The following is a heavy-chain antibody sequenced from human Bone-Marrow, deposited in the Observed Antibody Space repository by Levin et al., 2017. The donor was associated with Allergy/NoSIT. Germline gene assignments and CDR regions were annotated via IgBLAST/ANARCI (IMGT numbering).Heavy chain of an antibody. CDR1: GFTFSSYA. CDR2: ISGSGGST. CDR3: AKDRARTGTPSGEDNYYYYYGMDV. Sequence: GESLKISCAASGFTFSSYAMSWVRQAPGKGLEWVSAISGSGGSTYYADSVKGRFTISRDNSKNTLYLQMNSLRAEDTAVYYCAKDRARTGTPSGEDNYYYYYGMDVWGQGTTVTVSS. J-gene: IGHJ6*02. V-gene: IGHV3-23*01. D-gene: IGHD1-7*01.